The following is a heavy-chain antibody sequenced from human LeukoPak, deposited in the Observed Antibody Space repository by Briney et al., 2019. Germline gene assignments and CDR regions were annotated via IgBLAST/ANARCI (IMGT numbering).Heavy chain of an antibody. CDR1: GFTFSGSA. CDR3: TRHTNWYFDY. D-gene: IGHD3-3*01. V-gene: IGHV3-73*01. J-gene: IGHJ4*02. CDR2: IRSKANSYAT. Sequence: GGSLKLSCAASGFTFSGSAMHWVRQASGKGLEWVGRIRSKANSYATAYAASVKGGFTISRDDSKNTAYLQMNSLKTEDTAVYYCTRHTNWYFDYWGQGTLVTVSS.